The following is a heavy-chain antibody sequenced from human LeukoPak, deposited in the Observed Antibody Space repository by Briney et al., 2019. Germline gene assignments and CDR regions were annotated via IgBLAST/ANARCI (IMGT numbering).Heavy chain of an antibody. J-gene: IGHJ3*02. V-gene: IGHV3-48*01. CDR2: ISSSSSTI. CDR3: LPDYYDSSGYLDAFDI. D-gene: IGHD3-22*01. Sequence: QAGGSLRLSCAASGFTFSSYSMNWVRQAPGKGLERVSYISSSSSTIYYADSVKGRFTISRDNAKNSLYLQMNSLRAEDTAVYYCLPDYYDSSGYLDAFDIWGKGTMVTVSS. CDR1: GFTFSSYS.